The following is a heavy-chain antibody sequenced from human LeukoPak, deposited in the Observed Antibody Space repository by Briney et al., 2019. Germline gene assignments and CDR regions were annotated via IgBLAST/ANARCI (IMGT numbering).Heavy chain of an antibody. CDR2: ISGSGGST. CDR3: AKLRSGNDAFDI. V-gene: IGHV3-23*01. J-gene: IGHJ3*02. Sequence: GGSLRLSCAASGFTFSSYAMSWVRQAPGEGLECVSAISGSGGSTCYADSVKGRFTISRDNSKNTLYLQMNSLRAEDTAVYYCAKLRSGNDAFDIWGQGTMVTVSS. CDR1: GFTFSSYA. D-gene: IGHD3-3*01.